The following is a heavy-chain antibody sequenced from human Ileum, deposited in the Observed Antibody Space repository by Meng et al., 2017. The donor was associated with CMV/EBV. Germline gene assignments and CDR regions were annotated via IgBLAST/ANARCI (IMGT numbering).Heavy chain of an antibody. Sequence: QVQLRGWVAVLLKPSETLSLMCAVYGGSFSEYHWSWIRQPPGKGLEWIGEINHGGSSNYNPSLKSRVTISVDRSRNQVSLKLTSVTAADTAVYYCARASPQRRFLSYWGQGTLVTVSS. V-gene: IGHV4-34*01. CDR3: ARASPQRRFLSY. J-gene: IGHJ4*02. D-gene: IGHD3-3*01. CDR1: GGSFSEYH. CDR2: INHGGSS.